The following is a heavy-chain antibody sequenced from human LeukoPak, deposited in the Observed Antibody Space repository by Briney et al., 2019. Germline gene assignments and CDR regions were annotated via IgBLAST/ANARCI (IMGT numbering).Heavy chain of an antibody. D-gene: IGHD2-15*01. CDR1: GFTFSSYA. Sequence: GGSLRLSCAASGFTFSSYAMSWVRQAPGKGLEWVSAISGSGGSTYYADSVKGRFTISRDNSKDTLYLQMNSLRAEDTAVYYCAKDHKEDSYFDYWGQGTLVTVSS. J-gene: IGHJ4*02. V-gene: IGHV3-23*01. CDR2: ISGSGGST. CDR3: AKDHKEDSYFDY.